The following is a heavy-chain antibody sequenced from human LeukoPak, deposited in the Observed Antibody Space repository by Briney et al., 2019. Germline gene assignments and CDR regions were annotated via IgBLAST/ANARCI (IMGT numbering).Heavy chain of an antibody. V-gene: IGHV3-30*02. D-gene: IGHD3-3*02. CDR1: GFTFNTYG. J-gene: IGHJ4*02. CDR3: AKDMRVASTGWVGYFDH. CDR2: IWYDGTDK. Sequence: GGSLRLSCAASGFTFNTYGLHWVRQAPGKGLEWVAFIWYDGTDKYYADSVKGRFTISRDNSKNTLYLQMNSLRPEDTAVYYCAKDMRVASTGWVGYFDHWGQGTLVTVYS.